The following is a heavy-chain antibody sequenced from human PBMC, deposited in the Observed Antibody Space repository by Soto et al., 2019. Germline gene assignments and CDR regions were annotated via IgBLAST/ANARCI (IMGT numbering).Heavy chain of an antibody. CDR1: GFTFSSYA. D-gene: IGHD3-3*01. V-gene: IGHV3-30-3*01. CDR2: ISYDGSNK. CDR3: ARRRGHMYYDFWSGYYLAYYYYGMDV. Sequence: GGSLRLSCAASGFTFSSYAMHWVRQAPGKGLEWVAVISYDGSNKYYADSVKGRFTISRDNSKNTLYLQMNSLRAEDTAVYYCARRRGHMYYDFWSGYYLAYYYYGMDVWGQGTTVTVSS. J-gene: IGHJ6*02.